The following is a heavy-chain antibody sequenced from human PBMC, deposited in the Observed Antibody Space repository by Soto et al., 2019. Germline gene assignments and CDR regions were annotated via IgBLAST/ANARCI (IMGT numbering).Heavy chain of an antibody. CDR2: ISFDGNNQ. CDR3: ATPRSWLVPPFVN. D-gene: IGHD6-19*01. Sequence: QVQLVESGGGVVQPGRSRRLSCAASRFSFSSNGMHWVRQAPGKGLEWVAAISFDGNNQYYAESVKGRFTVSRDNSKKILYLQMNNLRPEDTAVYYCATPRSWLVPPFVNWGQGTLVTVSS. V-gene: IGHV3-30*03. CDR1: RFSFSSNG. J-gene: IGHJ4*02.